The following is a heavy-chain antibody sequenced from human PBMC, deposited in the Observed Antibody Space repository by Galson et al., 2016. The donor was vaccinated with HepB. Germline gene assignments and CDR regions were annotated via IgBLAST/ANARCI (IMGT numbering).Heavy chain of an antibody. J-gene: IGHJ2*01. D-gene: IGHD3-16*02. V-gene: IGHV3-30-3*01. CDR2: ISYDGTNK. CDR3: ARDWRFGSSYCYLYIYGYLAL. Sequence: SLRLSCAASGFTFDNYPMHWVRQAPGKGLEWVSLISYDGTNKYYADSVKGRFTISRDNSKNTLYLQMNSLKPDDTATFYCARDWRFGSSYCYLYIYGYLALCGAVTPVTVSS. CDR1: GFTFDNYP.